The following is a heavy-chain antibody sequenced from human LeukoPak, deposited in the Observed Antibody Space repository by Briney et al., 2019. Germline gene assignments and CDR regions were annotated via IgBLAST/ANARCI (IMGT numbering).Heavy chain of an antibody. CDR1: GVSVSSNNW. Sequence: PSETLSLTCAVSGVSVSSNNWWTWVRQPPGKGLEWIGEIHRSGITNYSPSLRSRVTLSIDSFNNHLSLKLNSVTAADTAVYFCATRDQSRTDVVPPDYWGQGTLVTVSS. CDR3: ATRDQSRTDVVPPDY. CDR2: IHRSGIT. D-gene: IGHD5-18*01. J-gene: IGHJ4*02. V-gene: IGHV4-4*02.